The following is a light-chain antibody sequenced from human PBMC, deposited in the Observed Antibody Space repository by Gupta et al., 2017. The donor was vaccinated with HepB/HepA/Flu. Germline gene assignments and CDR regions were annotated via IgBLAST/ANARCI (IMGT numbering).Light chain of an antibody. V-gene: IGKV3-20*01. J-gene: IGKJ5*01. CDR2: GAS. Sequence: EIVLTQSPGTLSLSPGERATLSCRASQSVTSSYLAWYQQKPGQATRFLIYGASSRATGIPARFSGSGSGTDFTLTSSRLEPEDFAVYYCQQYGSSFSFGQETRLEIK. CDR1: QSVTSSY. CDR3: QQYGSSFS.